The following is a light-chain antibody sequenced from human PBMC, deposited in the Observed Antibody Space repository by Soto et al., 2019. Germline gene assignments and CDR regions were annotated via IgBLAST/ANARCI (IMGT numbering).Light chain of an antibody. CDR1: QSLLHSNGYTY. V-gene: IGKV2-28*01. CDR2: LGS. CDR3: MQALQTWT. J-gene: IGKJ1*01. Sequence: DMVMTQSPLSLSVTPGEPASISCRSSQSLLHSNGYTYLDWYLQKPGQSPQLLIYLGSNRAPGVPDRFSGSGSGTDFTLKISRVEAEDVGVYYCMQALQTWTFGQGTRVELK.